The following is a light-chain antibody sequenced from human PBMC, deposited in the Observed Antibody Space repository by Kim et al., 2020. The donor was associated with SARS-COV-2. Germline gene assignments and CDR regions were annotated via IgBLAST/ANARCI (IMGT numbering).Light chain of an antibody. V-gene: IGKV3-11*01. Sequence: WSPGERATLSCRASQSVSSNLAWYQQKPGQAPRLLIYGASNRATGIPARFSGSGSGTDFTLTISSLEPEDFAVYYCQQRSNWPPYTFGQGTKLEI. J-gene: IGKJ2*01. CDR1: QSVSSN. CDR2: GAS. CDR3: QQRSNWPPYT.